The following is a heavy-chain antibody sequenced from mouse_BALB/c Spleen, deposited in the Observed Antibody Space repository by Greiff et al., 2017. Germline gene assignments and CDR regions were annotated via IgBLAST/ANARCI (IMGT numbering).Heavy chain of an antibody. J-gene: IGHJ2*01. CDR2: IDPENGNT. CDR1: GFNIKDYY. V-gene: IGHV14-1*02. CDR3: ARKGGYVDY. Sequence: EVKLQESGAELVRPGALVKLSCKASGFNIKDYYMHWVKQRPEQGLEWIGWIDPENGNTIYDPKFQGKASITADTSSNTAYLQLSSLTSEDTAVYYCARKGGYVDYWGQGTTLTVSS.